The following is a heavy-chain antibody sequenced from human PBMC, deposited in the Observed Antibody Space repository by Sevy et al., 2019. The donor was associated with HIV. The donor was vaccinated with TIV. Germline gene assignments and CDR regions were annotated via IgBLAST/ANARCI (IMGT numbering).Heavy chain of an antibody. CDR2: ISGLSNYI. V-gene: IGHV3-21*01. Sequence: GGSLRLSCAASGFTFSDYNMNWVRQAPGKGLEWVSSISGLSNYIYYADSVKGRFSISSDNAKNSRFLQMNSLRAEDTALYYCARGVRTYDAFDLWGQGTMVTVSS. J-gene: IGHJ3*01. D-gene: IGHD6-6*01. CDR3: ARGVRTYDAFDL. CDR1: GFTFSDYN.